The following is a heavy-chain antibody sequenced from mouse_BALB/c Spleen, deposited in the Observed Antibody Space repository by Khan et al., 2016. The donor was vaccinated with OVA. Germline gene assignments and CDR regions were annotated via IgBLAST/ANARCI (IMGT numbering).Heavy chain of an antibody. CDR3: ASSASYWFFDV. V-gene: IGHV9-3-1*01. J-gene: IGHJ1*01. CDR1: GYTFTNYG. CDR2: INTYTGEP. Sequence: QIQLVQSGPELKKPGETVKISCKASGYTFTNYGMNWVKQAPGKGLKWMGWINTYTGEPTYADDFKGRFAFSLETSANTAYLQINNLKNEDTATXFCASSASYWFFDVWGEGTTVTVSS. D-gene: IGHD6-1*01.